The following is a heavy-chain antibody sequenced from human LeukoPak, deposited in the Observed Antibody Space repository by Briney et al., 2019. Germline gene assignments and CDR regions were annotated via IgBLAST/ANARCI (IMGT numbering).Heavy chain of an antibody. D-gene: IGHD3-22*01. CDR2: IYYSGST. Sequence: PSETLSLTCTVSGGSISSSSYYWGWIRQPPGKGLEWIGSIYYSGSTYYNPSLKSRVTISVDTSKNQFSLKLSSVTAADTAVYYCARALPFYDSSGYRFLGAFDIWGQGTMVTVSS. V-gene: IGHV4-39*07. J-gene: IGHJ3*02. CDR1: GGSISSSSYY. CDR3: ARALPFYDSSGYRFLGAFDI.